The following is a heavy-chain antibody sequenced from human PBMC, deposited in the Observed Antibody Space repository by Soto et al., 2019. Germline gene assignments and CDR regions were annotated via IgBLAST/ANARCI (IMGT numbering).Heavy chain of an antibody. D-gene: IGHD6-19*01. J-gene: IGHJ4*02. CDR2: IYSGGST. V-gene: IGHV3-53*01. CDR3: ARLSSGWYCLDY. Sequence: PGGSLRLSCAASGLTVSSNYMSWVRQAPGKGLEWVSVIYSGGSTYYADSVKGRFTISRDNSKNTLYLQMNSLRAEDTAVYYCARLSSGWYCLDYWGQGTLVTVSS. CDR1: GLTVSSNY.